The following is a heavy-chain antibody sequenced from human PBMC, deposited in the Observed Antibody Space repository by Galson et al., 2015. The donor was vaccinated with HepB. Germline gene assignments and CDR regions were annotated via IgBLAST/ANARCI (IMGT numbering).Heavy chain of an antibody. CDR3: VRHKRRRGVAGITRALGIDS. CDR1: GSTFTDYW. D-gene: IGHD3-10*01. V-gene: IGHV5-51*01. Sequence: QSGAEVKKPGESLTISCKTYGSTFTDYWIGWVRQMPGKGLEWMGIVFPGDSHSIYSPSFQGQVTISADRSIGGAYLQWSSLKASDTAMFYCVRHKRRRGVAGITRALGIDSWGQGTLVTISP. J-gene: IGHJ5*01. CDR2: VFPGDSHS.